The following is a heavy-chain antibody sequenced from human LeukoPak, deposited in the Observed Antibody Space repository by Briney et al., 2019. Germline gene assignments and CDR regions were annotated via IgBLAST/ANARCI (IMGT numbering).Heavy chain of an antibody. J-gene: IGHJ2*01. Sequence: NPGGCLRLSCAASGFTFSSYSMNWVRQAPGKGLEWVSSISSSSSYIYYAGSVKGRFTISRDNAKNSLYLQMNSLRAEDTAVYYCARWGGDQLLPHWYFDLWGRGTLVTVSS. V-gene: IGHV3-21*01. CDR2: ISSSSSYI. D-gene: IGHD2-2*01. CDR3: ARWGGDQLLPHWYFDL. CDR1: GFTFSSYS.